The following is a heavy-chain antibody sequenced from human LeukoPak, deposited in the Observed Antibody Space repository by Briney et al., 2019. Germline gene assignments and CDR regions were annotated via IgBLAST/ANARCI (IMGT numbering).Heavy chain of an antibody. CDR3: ARGVEPLAANTWAY. Sequence: GGSLRLSCAASGFTVITNDMTWVRQAPGKGLEWVSVLYSDGNTKYADSVQGRFTISRDNSKDTLYLEMNSLSPDDTAVYYCARGVEPLAANTWAYWGQGTLVTVSS. CDR2: LYSDGNT. D-gene: IGHD1-14*01. V-gene: IGHV3-53*01. J-gene: IGHJ4*02. CDR1: GFTVITND.